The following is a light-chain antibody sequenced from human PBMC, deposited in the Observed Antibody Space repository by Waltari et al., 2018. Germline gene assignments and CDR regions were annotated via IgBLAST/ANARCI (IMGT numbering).Light chain of an antibody. J-gene: IGKJ1*01. Sequence: EIVLTQSPGTLSLSPGERATLSCRTSQSVGRTLAWYQQKPGQAPRLLIYGASIRATGIPKRFSGSGSGTDFSLTISRREPEDFAVYYCQHYVRLPVTFGQGTKVEIK. CDR3: QHYVRLPVT. CDR2: GAS. CDR1: QSVGRT. V-gene: IGKV3-20*01.